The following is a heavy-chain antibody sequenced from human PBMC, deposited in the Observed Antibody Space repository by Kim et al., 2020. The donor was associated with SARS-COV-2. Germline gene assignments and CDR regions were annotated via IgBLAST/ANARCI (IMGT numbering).Heavy chain of an antibody. CDR3: AKALRKWLVGAGARLGY. J-gene: IGHJ4*02. V-gene: IGHV3-23*01. D-gene: IGHD6-19*01. Sequence: GGSLRLSCAASGFTFSSYAMSWVRQAPGKGLEWVSAISGSGGSTYYADSVKGRFTISRDNSKNTLYLQMNSLRAEDTAVYYCAKALRKWLVGAGARLGYWGQGTLVTVSS. CDR2: ISGSGGST. CDR1: GFTFSSYA.